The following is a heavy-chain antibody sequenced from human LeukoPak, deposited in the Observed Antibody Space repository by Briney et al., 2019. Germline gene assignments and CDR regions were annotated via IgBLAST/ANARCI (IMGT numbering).Heavy chain of an antibody. V-gene: IGHV4-34*01. D-gene: IGHD6-19*01. CDR2: INHSGST. CDR3: ARTGYSSGWYAEGYFDY. Sequence: SETLSLTCAVYGGSFSGYYWSWIRQPPGKGLEWIGEINHSGSTNYNPSLKSRVTISVDTSKNQFSLKLSSVTAADTAVYYCARTGYSSGWYAEGYFDYWGQGTLVTVSS. CDR1: GGSFSGYY. J-gene: IGHJ4*02.